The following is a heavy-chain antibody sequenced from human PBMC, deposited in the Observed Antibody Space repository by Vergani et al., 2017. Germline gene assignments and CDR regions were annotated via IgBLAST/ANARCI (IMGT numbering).Heavy chain of an antibody. V-gene: IGHV3-30-3*01. CDR2: ISYDGSNK. CDR1: GFTFSSYA. Sequence: VQLVESGGIVVQRGGSLRLSCAASGFTFSSYAMHWVRQAPGKGLEWVAVISYDGSNKYYADSVKGRFTISRDNSKNTLYLQMNSLRAEDTAVYYCARDAIVGATRTRYYYYYMDVWGKGTTVTVSS. CDR3: ARDAIVGATRTRYYYYYMDV. D-gene: IGHD1-26*01. J-gene: IGHJ6*03.